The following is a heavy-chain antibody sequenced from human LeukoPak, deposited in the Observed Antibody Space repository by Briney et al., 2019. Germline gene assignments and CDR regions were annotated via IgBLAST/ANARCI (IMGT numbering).Heavy chain of an antibody. CDR2: INHSGST. CDR1: GGSFSGYY. J-gene: IGHJ5*02. Sequence: SETLSLTCAVYGGSFSGYYWSWIRQPPGKGLEWIGEINHSGSTNYNPSLKSRVTISVDTSKNQFSLKLSSVTAADTAVYYCAREAVVVVADENWFDPWGQGTLVTVSS. D-gene: IGHD2-15*01. CDR3: AREAVVVVADENWFDP. V-gene: IGHV4-34*01.